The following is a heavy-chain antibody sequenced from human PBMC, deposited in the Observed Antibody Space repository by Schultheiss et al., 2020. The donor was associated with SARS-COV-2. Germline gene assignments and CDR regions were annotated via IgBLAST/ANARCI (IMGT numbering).Heavy chain of an antibody. V-gene: IGHV3-23*01. Sequence: GESLKISCAASGFTFSSYAMSWVRQAPGKGLEWVSAISGSGGSTYYADSVKGRFTISRDNAKNSLYLQMNSLRAEDTAVYYCARDRRVAGDGMDVWGQGTTVTVSS. CDR1: GFTFSSYA. CDR2: ISGSGGST. J-gene: IGHJ6*02. CDR3: ARDRRVAGDGMDV.